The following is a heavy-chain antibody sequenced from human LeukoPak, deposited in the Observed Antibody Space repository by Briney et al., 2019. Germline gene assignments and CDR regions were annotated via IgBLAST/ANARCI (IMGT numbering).Heavy chain of an antibody. CDR1: GGSINSFY. V-gene: IGHV4-59*01. D-gene: IGHD1-26*01. CDR2: VHHTGST. CDR3: ARGGSGSYYDYYYGMDV. Sequence: ASETLSLTCTVSGGSINSFYWSWIRQPPGRGLEWIGFVHHTGSTNYNPSLKSRVTISVDTSKNQFSLKLSSVTAADTAVYYCARGGSGSYYDYYYGMDVWGQGTTVTVSS. J-gene: IGHJ6*02.